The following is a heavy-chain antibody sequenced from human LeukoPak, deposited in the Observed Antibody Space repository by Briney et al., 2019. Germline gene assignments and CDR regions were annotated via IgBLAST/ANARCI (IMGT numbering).Heavy chain of an antibody. CDR3: ARGRFNYDSTGYSSFYY. Sequence: GGSLRLSCAASGFTFSSYWMSWVRQAPGKGLEWVANIKQDGSDKYYVDSVRGRFTISRDNAKNSLYLQMNSLRAEDTAVYYCARGRFNYDSTGYSSFYYWGQGTLVTVSS. J-gene: IGHJ4*02. CDR2: IKQDGSDK. V-gene: IGHV3-7*01. CDR1: GFTFSSYW. D-gene: IGHD3-22*01.